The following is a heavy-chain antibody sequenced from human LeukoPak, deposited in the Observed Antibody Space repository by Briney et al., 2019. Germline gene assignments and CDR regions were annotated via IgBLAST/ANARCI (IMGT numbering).Heavy chain of an antibody. CDR2: INPNSGGT. CDR3: ASAYCSGGDCYSFDY. V-gene: IGHV1-2*02. Sequence: ASVKVSCKASGYTFTGYYMHWVRQAPGQGLEWMGWINPNSGGTNYAQKFQGRVTMTRDTSISTAYMELSRLSSDDTAVYYCASAYCSGGDCYSFDYWGQGTLVTVSS. CDR1: GYTFTGYY. J-gene: IGHJ4*02. D-gene: IGHD2-15*01.